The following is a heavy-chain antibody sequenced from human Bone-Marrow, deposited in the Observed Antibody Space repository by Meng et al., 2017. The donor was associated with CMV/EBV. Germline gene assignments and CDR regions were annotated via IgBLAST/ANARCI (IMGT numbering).Heavy chain of an antibody. D-gene: IGHD2-2*01. CDR2: MRYGGDDI. CDR1: GFPFSDYG. CDR3: ARDRHCSDTSCQSPFDY. J-gene: IGHJ4*02. V-gene: IGHV3-30*02. Sequence: GESLKISCEASGFPFSDYGMHWVRQVPGKGLEWVAFMRYGGDDIYYRDSVRGRFTVPRDNAKNSLYLQMRSLRPEDTDVYYCARDRHCSDTSCQSPFDYWGQGTLVTVPS.